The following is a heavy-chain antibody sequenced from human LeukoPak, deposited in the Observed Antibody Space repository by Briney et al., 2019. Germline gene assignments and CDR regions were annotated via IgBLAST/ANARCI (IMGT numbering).Heavy chain of an antibody. Sequence: SQTLSLTCAVYGGSFSGYYWSWIRQPPGKGLEWIGEINHSGSTNYNPSLKSRVTISVDTSKNQFSLKLSSVTAADTAVYYCARVEIVGAATGGYNWFDPWGQGTLVTVSS. CDR3: ARVEIVGAATGGYNWFDP. CDR1: GGSFSGYY. D-gene: IGHD1-26*01. J-gene: IGHJ5*02. CDR2: INHSGST. V-gene: IGHV4-34*01.